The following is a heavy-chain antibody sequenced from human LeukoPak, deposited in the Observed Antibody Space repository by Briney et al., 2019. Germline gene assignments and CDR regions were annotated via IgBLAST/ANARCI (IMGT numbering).Heavy chain of an antibody. V-gene: IGHV1-2*02. J-gene: IGHJ4*02. Sequence: ASVKVSCKASGYTFTGYYMHWVRQAPGQGLEWMGWVNPNSGDTKYAQKFQDSVTMTRDTSINTVYMELNRPRPDDTAVYYCARGGEFDNWGQGTQVTVSS. CDR1: GYTFTGYY. CDR2: VNPNSGDT. CDR3: ARGGEFDN. D-gene: IGHD7-27*01.